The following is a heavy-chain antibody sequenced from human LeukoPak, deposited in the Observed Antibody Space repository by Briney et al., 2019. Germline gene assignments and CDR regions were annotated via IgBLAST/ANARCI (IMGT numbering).Heavy chain of an antibody. V-gene: IGHV3-53*01. Sequence: GGSLRLSCAASSFPDTDNYMGWVRQAPGKGLEWVSLIYSGGDTYYADSVKGRFTISRDNSENTLYLQMNSLRAEDTAVYYCAKDGQDYYDSSGSLGVFDYWGQGTLVTVSS. J-gene: IGHJ4*02. D-gene: IGHD3-22*01. CDR2: IYSGGDT. CDR1: SFPDTDNY. CDR3: AKDGQDYYDSSGSLGVFDY.